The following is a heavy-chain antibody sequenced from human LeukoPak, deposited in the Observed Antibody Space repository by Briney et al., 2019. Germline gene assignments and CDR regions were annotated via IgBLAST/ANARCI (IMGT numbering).Heavy chain of an antibody. Sequence: GGSLRLSCAASGFTFSSYWMSWVRQAPGKGLEWVANINQDGSTEQYVGSLKGRFTIFRDNAKNSLYLQMNSLRVDDTAVYYCTGERVESGFDIWGQGTLVTVSS. CDR1: GFTFSSYW. V-gene: IGHV3-7*01. CDR2: INQDGSTE. D-gene: IGHD1-26*01. J-gene: IGHJ3*02. CDR3: TGERVESGFDI.